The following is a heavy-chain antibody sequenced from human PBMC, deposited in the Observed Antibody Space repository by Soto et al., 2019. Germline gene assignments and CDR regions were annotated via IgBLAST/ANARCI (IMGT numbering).Heavy chain of an antibody. V-gene: IGHV3-30*18. Sequence: PGGSLRLSCASSGFTFSSYGMHWVCQAPGKGLEWVAVISYDGSNKYYADSVKGRFTISRDNSKNTLYLQMNSLRAEDTAVYYCAKESSHYGSGSYGGDGMDVWGQGTTVTVSS. J-gene: IGHJ6*02. CDR3: AKESSHYGSGSYGGDGMDV. CDR1: GFTFSSYG. CDR2: ISYDGSNK. D-gene: IGHD3-10*01.